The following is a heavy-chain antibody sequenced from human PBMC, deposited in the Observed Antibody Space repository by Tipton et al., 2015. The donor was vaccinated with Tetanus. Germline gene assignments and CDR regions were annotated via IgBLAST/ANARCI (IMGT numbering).Heavy chain of an antibody. Sequence: QLVQSGAEVKKPGASVKVSCKASGYTFTSYDINWVRQATGQGLEWMEWISAYNGNTNYAQKLQGRVTMTTDTSTSTAYMELRSLRSDDTAVYYCARDEDVDIVATDAFDIWGQGTMVTVSS. CDR3: ARDEDVDIVATDAFDI. CDR2: ISAYNGNT. CDR1: GYTFTSYD. D-gene: IGHD5-12*01. J-gene: IGHJ3*02. V-gene: IGHV1-18*01.